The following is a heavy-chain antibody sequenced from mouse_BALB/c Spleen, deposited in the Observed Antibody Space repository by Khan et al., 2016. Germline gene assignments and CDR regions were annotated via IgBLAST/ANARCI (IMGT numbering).Heavy chain of an antibody. CDR3: SRYYYYDSSSRYFDV. J-gene: IGHJ1*01. V-gene: IGHV9-3-1*01. CDR2: INTYSGES. D-gene: IGHD1-1*01. Sequence: QIQLVQSGPELKKPGKTVKISCKASGYTFTNYGMNWVKQAPGKGLKWMGWINTYSGESTYADDFKGRFAFSLETSANTAYLQLNNLKTEDTATYYDSRYYYYDSSSRYFDVWGAGTTVTVSS. CDR1: GYTFTNYG.